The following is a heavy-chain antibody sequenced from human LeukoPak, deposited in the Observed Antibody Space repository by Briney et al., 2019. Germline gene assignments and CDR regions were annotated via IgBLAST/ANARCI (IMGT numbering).Heavy chain of an antibody. J-gene: IGHJ4*02. CDR3: ATDRVYRSSGRSWGFFDY. D-gene: IGHD6-19*01. CDR2: FDSENNKM. Sequence: ASVKVSCKISGYGLSDLSIHWVREAPGEGLEWMGGFDSENNKMVYSQKFQGRVTMTEDTSAGIAYMELTSLRSEDTDVYFCATDRVYRSSGRSWGFFDYWGQGTLVIVSS. CDR1: GYGLSDLS. V-gene: IGHV1-24*01.